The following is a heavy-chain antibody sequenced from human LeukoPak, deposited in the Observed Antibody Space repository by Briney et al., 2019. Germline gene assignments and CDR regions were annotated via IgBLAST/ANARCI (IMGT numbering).Heavy chain of an antibody. CDR2: ISSSSSYT. J-gene: IGHJ4*02. CDR3: ARAQHEAYGSGSISFYYFDY. Sequence: PGESLRLSCAASGFTFSSYSMNWVRQAPGKGLEWVSSISSSSSYTYYADSVKGRFTISRDNAKNSLYLQMNSLRAENTAVYYCARAQHEAYGSGSISFYYFDYWGQGTLVTVSS. D-gene: IGHD3-10*01. V-gene: IGHV3-21*01. CDR1: GFTFSSYS.